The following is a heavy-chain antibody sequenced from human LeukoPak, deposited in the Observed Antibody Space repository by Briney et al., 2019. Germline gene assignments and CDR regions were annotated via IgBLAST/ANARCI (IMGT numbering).Heavy chain of an antibody. Sequence: GGSLRLSCAAPGFTFSAYWMHWVRHAPGEGLVWVSRINSDGSSTSYADSVRGRFTISRDNAKNTLYLQMNSLRAEDTAVYYCARGYVLLDYWGLGTLVTDSS. V-gene: IGHV3-74*01. D-gene: IGHD1-14*01. CDR2: INSDGSST. CDR1: GFTFSAYW. CDR3: ARGYVLLDY. J-gene: IGHJ4*02.